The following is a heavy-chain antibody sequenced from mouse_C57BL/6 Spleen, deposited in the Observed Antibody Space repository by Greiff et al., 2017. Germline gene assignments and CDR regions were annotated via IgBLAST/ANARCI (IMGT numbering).Heavy chain of an antibody. J-gene: IGHJ4*01. D-gene: IGHD2-5*01. CDR3: ARGPYSNPFYAMDY. V-gene: IGHV1-19*01. CDR1: GYTFTDYY. CDR2: INPYNGGT. Sequence: EVQLQQSGPVLVKPGASVKMSCKASGYTFTDYYMNWVKQSHGKSLEWIGVINPYNGGTSYNQKFKGKATLTVDKSSSTAYMELNSLTSEDSAVYYWARGPYSNPFYAMDYWGQGTSVTVSS.